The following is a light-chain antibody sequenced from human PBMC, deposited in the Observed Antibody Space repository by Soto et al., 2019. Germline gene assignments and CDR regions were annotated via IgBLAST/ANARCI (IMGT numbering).Light chain of an antibody. J-gene: IGKJ1*01. CDR2: GAS. CDR3: QQYGSSPGT. V-gene: IGKV3-20*01. CDR1: QSVSSSY. Sequence: EIGLTQSPGTLSLSPWERATLSCRASQSVSSSYLAWYQQKPGQAPRLVIYGASSRATGIPDRFSGSGSGTDFTLTISRLEPEDFAVYYCQQYGSSPGTFGQGTKVDIK.